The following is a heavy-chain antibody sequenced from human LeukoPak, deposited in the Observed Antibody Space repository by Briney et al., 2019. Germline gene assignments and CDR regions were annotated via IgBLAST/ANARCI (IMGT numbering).Heavy chain of an antibody. J-gene: IGHJ4*02. Sequence: ASVKVSCKASVYTFTSYYMHWVRQAPGQGLEWMGIINPSGGSTSYAQKFQGRVTMTRDTSTSTVYMELSSLRSEDTAVYYCARDRGNYDFWSGFDYWGQGTLVTVSS. V-gene: IGHV1-46*01. CDR3: ARDRGNYDFWSGFDY. CDR2: INPSGGST. CDR1: VYTFTSYY. D-gene: IGHD3-3*01.